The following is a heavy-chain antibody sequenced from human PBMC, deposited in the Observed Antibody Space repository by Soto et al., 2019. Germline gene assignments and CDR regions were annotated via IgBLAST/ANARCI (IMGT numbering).Heavy chain of an antibody. CDR2: IGTAGDT. CDR1: GFIFSTYD. D-gene: IGHD6-13*01. Sequence: EVQLVESGGGLVQPGGSLRLSCAASGFIFSTYDMHWVRQATGKGLEWVSAIGTAGDTYYPGSVKGRFTISRENAKNSLDRQLNSRRAGDTAVYYCARGPAAAAGTDDYGMDVWGQGTTVTVSS. CDR3: ARGPAAAAGTDDYGMDV. V-gene: IGHV3-13*01. J-gene: IGHJ6*02.